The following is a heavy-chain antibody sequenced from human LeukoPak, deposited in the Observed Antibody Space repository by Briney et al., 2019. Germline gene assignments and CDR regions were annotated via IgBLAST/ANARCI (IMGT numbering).Heavy chain of an antibody. CDR3: ARDRTDGDSDY. V-gene: IGHV4-61*01. CDR1: GGSVSSGSYY. Sequence: SETLSLTCTVSGGSVSSGSYYWSGIRQPPGKGLGWIGYIYYSGSTNYNPSLKSRVTISVDTSKNQFSLKLSSVTTADTAVYYCARDRTDGDSDYWGQGTLVTVCS. D-gene: IGHD4-17*01. J-gene: IGHJ4*02. CDR2: IYYSGST.